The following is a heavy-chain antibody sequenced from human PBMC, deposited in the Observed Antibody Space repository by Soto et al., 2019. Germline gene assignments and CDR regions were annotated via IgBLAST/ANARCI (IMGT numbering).Heavy chain of an antibody. J-gene: IGHJ6*02. V-gene: IGHV3-23*01. Sequence: GSLRLSCAASGFTFSSYAMSWVRQAPGKGLEWVSAISGSGGSTYYADSVKGRFTISRDNSKNTLYLQMNSLRAEDTAVYYCARVGGGNKDYYGMDVWGQGTTVTVSS. CDR3: ARVGGGNKDYYGMDV. CDR1: GFTFSSYA. CDR2: ISGSGGST. D-gene: IGHD3-16*01.